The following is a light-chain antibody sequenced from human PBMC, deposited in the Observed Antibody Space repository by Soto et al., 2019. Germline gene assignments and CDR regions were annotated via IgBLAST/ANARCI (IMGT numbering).Light chain of an antibody. CDR2: DAS. CDR1: QSVNIY. CDR3: QQFDDSVT. Sequence: EILLTQSPATLSLSPWERATLSCRASQSVNIYLGWYQQKPGQAPRLLIYDASNRATGIPDRFSGSGSGTDFTLTISRLEPEDSAVYYCQQFDDSVTFGQGTRLEIK. J-gene: IGKJ5*01. V-gene: IGKV3-11*01.